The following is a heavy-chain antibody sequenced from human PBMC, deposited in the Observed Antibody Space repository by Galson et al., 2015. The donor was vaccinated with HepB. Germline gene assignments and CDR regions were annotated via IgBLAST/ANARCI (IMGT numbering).Heavy chain of an antibody. V-gene: IGHV3-21*01. CDR2: ISSSSSYI. Sequence: SLRLSCAASGFTFSSYSMNWVRQAPGKGLEWVSSISSSSSYIYYADSVKGRFTISRDNAKNSLYLQMNSLRAEDTAVYYCARGQGMTTVIDFDSWGQGTLVTASS. D-gene: IGHD4-17*01. CDR1: GFTFSSYS. J-gene: IGHJ4*02. CDR3: ARGQGMTTVIDFDS.